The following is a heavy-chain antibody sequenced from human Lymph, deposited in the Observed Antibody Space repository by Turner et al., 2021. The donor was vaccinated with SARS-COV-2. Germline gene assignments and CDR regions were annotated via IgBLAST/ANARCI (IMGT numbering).Heavy chain of an antibody. D-gene: IGHD3-22*01. V-gene: IGHV3-23*01. J-gene: IGHJ4*02. CDR1: GFTFSSYA. Sequence: EVLLLASVCGLVQPGGSLRLVCAASGFTFSSYAMSWVRQAPGKGREWVSVISGSGGDTYYADSVKGRFTISRDNSKNTLYLQMNSLRAEDTAGYYCAKGVRGAMIVVVIPYFDYWGQGTLVTVSS. CDR3: AKGVRGAMIVVVIPYFDY. CDR2: ISGSGGDT.